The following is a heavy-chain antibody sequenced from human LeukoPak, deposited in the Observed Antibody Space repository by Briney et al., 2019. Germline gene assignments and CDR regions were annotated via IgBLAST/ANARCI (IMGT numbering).Heavy chain of an antibody. CDR3: ATSLPYSSAWYSH. Sequence: SETLSLTCTVSGGSISNLNYYWSWIRQPAGKGLEWIGRIYASGSTNYNPSLKSRVTISADTSRNQFSLKLTSVTAADTAVYYCATSLPYSSAWYSHWGQGTLVTVSS. J-gene: IGHJ4*02. CDR2: IYASGST. D-gene: IGHD6-13*01. CDR1: GGSISNLNYY. V-gene: IGHV4-61*02.